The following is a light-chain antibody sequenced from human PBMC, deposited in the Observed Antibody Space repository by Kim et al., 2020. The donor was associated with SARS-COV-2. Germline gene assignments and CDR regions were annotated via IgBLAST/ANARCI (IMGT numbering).Light chain of an antibody. V-gene: IGKV3-11*01. CDR1: QSVSSY. CDR3: QQRRT. J-gene: IGKJ1*01. CDR2: DAS. Sequence: PGERAILSCRASQSVSSYLAWYQQKPGQAPRLLIYDASNRATGIPARFSGSGSGADFTLTISSLEPEDFAVYYCQQRRTFGQGTKVDIK.